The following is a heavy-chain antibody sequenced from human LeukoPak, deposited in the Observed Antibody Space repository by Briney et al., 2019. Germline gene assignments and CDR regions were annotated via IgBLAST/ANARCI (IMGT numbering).Heavy chain of an antibody. CDR2: IKQDGSEK. Sequence: GGSLRLSCAASGFTFSSYWMSWVRQAPGKGLEWVANIKQDGSEKYYVDSVKGRFTISRDNAKNSLYLQMNSLRAEDTAVYYCARAAYCSSTSCYSYYYGMDVWGQGTTVTVSS. V-gene: IGHV3-7*01. J-gene: IGHJ6*02. D-gene: IGHD2-2*02. CDR1: GFTFSSYW. CDR3: ARAAYCSSTSCYSYYYGMDV.